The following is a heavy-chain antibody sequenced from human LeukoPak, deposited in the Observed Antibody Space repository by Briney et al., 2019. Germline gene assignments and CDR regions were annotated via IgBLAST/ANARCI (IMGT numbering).Heavy chain of an antibody. Sequence: PGGSLRLSCAASGFSFSSYAMYWVRQAPRKGLEWVALIRYDGIDKYYVDSVKGRFTISRDNSKNMLYLQMNSLRTEDTAVYYCVKTGSGWFGDYWGQGARVTVSS. CDR2: IRYDGIDK. J-gene: IGHJ4*02. CDR3: VKTGSGWFGDY. D-gene: IGHD6-13*01. V-gene: IGHV3-30*02. CDR1: GFSFSSYA.